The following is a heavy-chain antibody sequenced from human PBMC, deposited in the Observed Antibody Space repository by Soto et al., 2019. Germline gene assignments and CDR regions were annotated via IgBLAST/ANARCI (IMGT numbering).Heavy chain of an antibody. CDR2: IDNSGTRT. D-gene: IGHD6-19*01. J-gene: IGHJ4*02. CDR1: PVGFSGLG. CDR3: VSWLSARFDY. Sequence: EVQLLESGGRLVQPGQSLRLSCAASPVGFSGLGMSWVRQAPGKGLEWVSTIDNSGTRTHYADSVKGRFTISRDTSKYTLDLQMDYLRAEDTALYHCVSWLSARFDYWGRGTLVTVSS. V-gene: IGHV3-23*05.